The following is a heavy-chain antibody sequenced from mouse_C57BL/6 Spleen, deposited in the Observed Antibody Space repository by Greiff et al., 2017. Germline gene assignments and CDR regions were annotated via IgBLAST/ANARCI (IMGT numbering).Heavy chain of an antibody. CDR2: ISDGGSYT. J-gene: IGHJ2*01. Sequence: DVMLVESGGGLVKPGGSLKLSCAASGFTFSSYAMSWVRQTPEKRLEWVATISDGGSYTYYPDNVKGRFTISRDNAKNNLYLQMSHLKSEDTAMYYCARSITTVVDYFDYWGQGTTLTVSS. D-gene: IGHD1-1*01. V-gene: IGHV5-4*03. CDR3: ARSITTVVDYFDY. CDR1: GFTFSSYA.